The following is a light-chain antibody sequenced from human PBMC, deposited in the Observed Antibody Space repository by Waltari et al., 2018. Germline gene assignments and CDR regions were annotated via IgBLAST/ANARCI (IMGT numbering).Light chain of an antibody. V-gene: IGLV2-23*02. J-gene: IGLJ3*02. CDR2: EVI. CDR1: SSDVGFYNI. CDR3: CSYAGRNIWV. Sequence: QSALTQPASVSGSPGQSITISCTGTSSDVGFYNIVSWYQQHPDKAPKLIVYEVIERPSGVSTRFSGSKSGNTASLTISGLQAEDEADYYCCSYAGRNIWVFGGGTKVTVL.